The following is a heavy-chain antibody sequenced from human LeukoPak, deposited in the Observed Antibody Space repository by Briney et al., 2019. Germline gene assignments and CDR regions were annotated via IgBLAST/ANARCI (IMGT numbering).Heavy chain of an antibody. CDR2: ITTVNGNT. CDR1: GYTFTSYA. D-gene: IGHD5-24*01. J-gene: IGHJ4*02. V-gene: IGHV1-3*04. Sequence: ASVKVSCKASGYTFTSYAIHWVRQAPGQRLEWMGWITTVNGNTKYSQTFQDRVMITRDTSASTAFLELSGLRSGDTAVYYCAKVDGKNSFDYWGKGTLVTVSS. CDR3: AKVDGKNSFDY.